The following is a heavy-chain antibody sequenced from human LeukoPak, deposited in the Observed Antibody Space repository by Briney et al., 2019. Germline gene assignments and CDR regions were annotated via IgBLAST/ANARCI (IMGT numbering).Heavy chain of an antibody. CDR1: GGTFSSYA. Sequence: ASVKVSCKASGGTFSSYAISWVRQPPGQGLEWVGGIIPIFGTANYAQKFQGRVTITADESTSTAYMEMSSLRSEDTAVYYCAREGRIVGATTHYYMDVWGKGTTVTVSS. CDR3: AREGRIVGATTHYYMDV. D-gene: IGHD1-26*01. CDR2: IIPIFGTA. J-gene: IGHJ6*03. V-gene: IGHV1-69*01.